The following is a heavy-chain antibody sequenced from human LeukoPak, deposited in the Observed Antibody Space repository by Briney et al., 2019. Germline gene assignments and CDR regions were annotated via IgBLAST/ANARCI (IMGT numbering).Heavy chain of an antibody. D-gene: IGHD3-22*01. CDR3: ARDYYDSSGYLDY. J-gene: IGHJ4*02. Sequence: PGGSLRLSCAASGFTFSSYGMHWVRQAPGKGLEWVAFIRYDGGNKYYADSVKGRFTISRDNSKNTLYLQMNSLRAEDTAVYYCARDYYDSSGYLDYWGQGTLVTVSS. CDR1: GFTFSSYG. V-gene: IGHV3-30*02. CDR2: IRYDGGNK.